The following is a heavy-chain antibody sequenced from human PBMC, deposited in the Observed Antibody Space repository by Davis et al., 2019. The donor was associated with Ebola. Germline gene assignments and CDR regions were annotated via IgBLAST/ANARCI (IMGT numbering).Heavy chain of an antibody. D-gene: IGHD4-17*01. Sequence: ASVKVSCKASGYTFNGYHIHWVRQAPGQGLEWMGWINPSSGGTKSPQKFQGRVTLTRDSSISTAYMDLSSLTSDDTAVYYCARVRIDHGDPFDSWGQGTLVTVSS. CDR2: INPSSGGT. CDR3: ARVRIDHGDPFDS. CDR1: GYTFNGYH. V-gene: IGHV1-2*02. J-gene: IGHJ4*02.